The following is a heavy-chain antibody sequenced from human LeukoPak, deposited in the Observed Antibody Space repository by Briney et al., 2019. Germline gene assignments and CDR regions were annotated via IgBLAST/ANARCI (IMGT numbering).Heavy chain of an antibody. CDR1: GYTFTSYG. CDR2: ISAYNGNT. J-gene: IGHJ4*02. Sequence: ASVKVSCKASGYTFTSYGISWVRQAPGQGLEWMGWISAYNGNTNYAQKLQGRVTMTTDTSTSTAYMELRSLRSDDTAVYYCARYGGYDSSGYYLFDYWGQGTLVTVSS. CDR3: ARYGGYDSSGYYLFDY. V-gene: IGHV1-18*01. D-gene: IGHD3-22*01.